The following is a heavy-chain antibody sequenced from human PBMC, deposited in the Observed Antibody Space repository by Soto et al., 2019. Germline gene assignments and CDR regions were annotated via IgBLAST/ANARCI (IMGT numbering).Heavy chain of an antibody. D-gene: IGHD3-3*01. CDR2: IDHSGYT. V-gene: IGHV4-34*01. CDR1: GGAFSGYY. Sequence: SETLSLTCAVSGGAFSGYYCNLIRHPPFKGLEWIGEIDHSGYTNYNPSLKSRVTISVDTSKNQFSLRLTSVTAADTAVYYCSRVRDWFDPWGQGTLVTVSS. CDR3: SRVRDWFDP. J-gene: IGHJ5*02.